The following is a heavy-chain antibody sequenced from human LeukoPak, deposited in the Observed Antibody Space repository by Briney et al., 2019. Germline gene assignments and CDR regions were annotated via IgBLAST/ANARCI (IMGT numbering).Heavy chain of an antibody. V-gene: IGHV3-64D*06. J-gene: IGHJ4*02. CDR3: VRETIRGAPRWVFEY. CDR2: ISGNGGST. D-gene: IGHD3-10*01. Sequence: GGSLRLSCSASGFSFSNYAMHWVRQAPGKGLEYVTAISGNGGSTYYADSVKRRFTISRDNSRNTLYLQMGRLRSEDTAVYYCVRETIRGAPRWVFEYWGQGTLVTASS. CDR1: GFSFSNYA.